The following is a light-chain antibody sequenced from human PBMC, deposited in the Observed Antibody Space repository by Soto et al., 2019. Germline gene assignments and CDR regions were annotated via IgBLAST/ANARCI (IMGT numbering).Light chain of an antibody. CDR1: QGISSY. V-gene: IGKV1-9*01. J-gene: IGKJ2*01. CDR3: QQLNSYPHT. CDR2: AAS. Sequence: DIQLTQSPSFLSASVGDRVTITCRASQGISSYLAWYQQKPGKAPKLLIYAASTLQSGVPSRFSGSGSGTEFTLTISSLHPEYFATYYCQQLNSYPHTFGQGTKLEIK.